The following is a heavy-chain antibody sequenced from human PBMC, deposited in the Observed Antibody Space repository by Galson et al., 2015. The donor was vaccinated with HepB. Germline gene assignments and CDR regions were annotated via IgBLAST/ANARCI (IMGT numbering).Heavy chain of an antibody. D-gene: IGHD3-3*01. CDR2: ISGSGGST. CDR1: GFTFSSYA. CDR3: AKDRTYYDFWSGFEVGWFDP. Sequence: SLRLSCAASGFTFSSYAMSWVRQAPGKGLEWVPAISGSGGSTYYADSVKGRFTISRDNSKNTLYLQMNSLRAEDTAVYYCAKDRTYYDFWSGFEVGWFDPWGQGTLVTVSS. J-gene: IGHJ5*02. V-gene: IGHV3-23*01.